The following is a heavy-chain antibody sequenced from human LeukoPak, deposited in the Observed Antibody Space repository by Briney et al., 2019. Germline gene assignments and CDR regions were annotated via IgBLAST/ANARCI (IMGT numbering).Heavy chain of an antibody. CDR2: INPDGSTT. Sequence: GGSLRLSCAASKFTFSSYWMHWVRQAPGKGLVWVSRINPDGSTTNYADSVKGRFTISRDNAKNTLYLQMNSLRAEDTAVYYCAREVAIDYWGQGTLVTVSS. CDR3: AREVAIDY. J-gene: IGHJ4*02. V-gene: IGHV3-74*01. D-gene: IGHD2-15*01. CDR1: KFTFSSYW.